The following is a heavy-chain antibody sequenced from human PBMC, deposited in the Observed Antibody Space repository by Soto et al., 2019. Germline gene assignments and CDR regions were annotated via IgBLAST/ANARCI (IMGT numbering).Heavy chain of an antibody. Sequence: QVQLVQSGDEVKKPGASVKVSCKASGYTFTTYGITWVRQAPGQGLEWMGWISGFNGNTNYAQRFQGRVSMTTDTFTNTAYMELRSLRSDDTAVYYCAGEILPASPREFDYWGQGTLVTVSS. CDR1: GYTFTTYG. CDR3: AGEILPASPREFDY. J-gene: IGHJ4*02. CDR2: ISGFNGNT. V-gene: IGHV1-18*01. D-gene: IGHD2-15*01.